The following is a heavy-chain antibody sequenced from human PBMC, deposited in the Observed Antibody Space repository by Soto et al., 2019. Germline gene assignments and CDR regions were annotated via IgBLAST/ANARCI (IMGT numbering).Heavy chain of an antibody. CDR1: GFTFSSYG. CDR2: ISYDGSNK. V-gene: IGHV3-30*18. Sequence: QVQLVESGGGVVQPGRSLRLSCAASGFTFSSYGMHWVRQAPGKGLEWVAVISYDGSNKYYADSVKGRFTISGDNSKNTLYLQMNSLRAEDTAVYYCAKETTSSIVPSSSLPRDYYFDYWGQGTLVTVSS. CDR3: AKETTSSIVPSSSLPRDYYFDY. J-gene: IGHJ4*02. D-gene: IGHD6-13*01.